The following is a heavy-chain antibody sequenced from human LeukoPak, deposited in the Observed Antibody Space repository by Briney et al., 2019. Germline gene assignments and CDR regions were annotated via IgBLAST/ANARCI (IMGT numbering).Heavy chain of an antibody. V-gene: IGHV4-34*01. D-gene: IGHD2-15*01. Sequence: SETLFLTCAVYGGSFSGYYWRWIRQPPGKGLEWIGEINHSGTTNYNPSLKSRVTISVDTSKTRFSLKLSSVTAADTAVYYCARVPYCSGGSCNYYYYYGMDVWGQGTTVTVSS. CDR2: INHSGTT. J-gene: IGHJ6*02. CDR1: GGSFSGYY. CDR3: ARVPYCSGGSCNYYYYYGMDV.